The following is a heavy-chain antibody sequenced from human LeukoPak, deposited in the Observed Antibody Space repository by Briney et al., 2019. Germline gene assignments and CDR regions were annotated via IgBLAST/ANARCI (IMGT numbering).Heavy chain of an antibody. D-gene: IGHD3-10*01. J-gene: IGHJ3*02. CDR3: VRWGLGKGEAFDI. Sequence: PGGSLRLSCAASGFRFSGYWMHWVRQVPGKGLVWVSRINSDGINTNYADSVKGRFTISRDNAKNTVYLQMNSLRAEDTAVYYCVRWGLGKGEAFDIWGQGTMVTVSS. CDR2: INSDGINT. CDR1: GFRFSGYW. V-gene: IGHV3-74*01.